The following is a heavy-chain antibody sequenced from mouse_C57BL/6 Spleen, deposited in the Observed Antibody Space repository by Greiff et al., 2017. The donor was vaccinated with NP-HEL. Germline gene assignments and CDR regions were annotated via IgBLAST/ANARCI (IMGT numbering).Heavy chain of an antibody. CDR1: GYSFTGYY. Sequence: VQLQQSGPELVKPGASVKISCKASGYSFTGYYMNWVKQSPEKSLEWIGEINPSTGGTTYNQKFKAKATLTVDKSSSTAYMQLKSLTSEDSAVYYCARREYDYDGAWFAYWGQGTLVTVSA. V-gene: IGHV1-42*01. J-gene: IGHJ3*01. CDR3: ARREYDYDGAWFAY. D-gene: IGHD2-4*01. CDR2: INPSTGGT.